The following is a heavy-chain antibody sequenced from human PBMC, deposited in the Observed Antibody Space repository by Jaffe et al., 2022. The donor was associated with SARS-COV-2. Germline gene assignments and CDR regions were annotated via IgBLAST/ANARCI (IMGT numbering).Heavy chain of an antibody. J-gene: IGHJ6*02. CDR3: ARVRWYYDSSGYDPWTRYYGMDV. D-gene: IGHD3-22*01. CDR2: TYYRSKWYN. V-gene: IGHV6-1*01. Sequence: QVQLQQSGPGLVKPSQTLSLTCAISGDSVSSNSAAWNWIRQSPSRGLEWLGRTYYRSKWYNDYAVSVKSRITINPDTSKNQFSLQLNSVTPEDTAVYYCARVRWYYDSSGYDPWTRYYGMDVWGQGTTVTVSS. CDR1: GDSVSSNSAA.